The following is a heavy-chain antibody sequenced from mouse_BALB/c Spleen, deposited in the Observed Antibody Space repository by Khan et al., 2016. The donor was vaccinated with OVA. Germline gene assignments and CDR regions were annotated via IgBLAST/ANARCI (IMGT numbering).Heavy chain of an antibody. CDR1: GYSITSGYG. J-gene: IGHJ2*01. CDR2: TSYSGST. D-gene: IGHD3-1*01. CDR3: ARRARLKY. Sequence: EVQLQESGPGLVKPSQSLSLTCTVTGYSITSGYGWNWIRQFPGNKLEWMGYTSYSGSTNYNQSLKSRISITRDTSKNQFFLQLNSVTTEDTATYYCARRARLKYWGQGTTLTVSS. V-gene: IGHV3-2*02.